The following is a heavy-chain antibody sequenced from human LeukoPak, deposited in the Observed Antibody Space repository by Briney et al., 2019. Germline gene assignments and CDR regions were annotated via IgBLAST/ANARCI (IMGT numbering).Heavy chain of an antibody. D-gene: IGHD5-12*01. J-gene: IGHJ4*02. CDR2: IVEDGTNQ. CDR3: ARDLRGSY. Sequence: PGRSLRLSCAASGFTFNNYLMHWVRQAPGKGLDWVAVIVEDGTNQYYADSVKGRFTISRDNAKNSLYLQMNSLRAEDTAVYYCARDLRGSYWGQGTLVTVSS. CDR1: GFTFNNYL. V-gene: IGHV3-30*04.